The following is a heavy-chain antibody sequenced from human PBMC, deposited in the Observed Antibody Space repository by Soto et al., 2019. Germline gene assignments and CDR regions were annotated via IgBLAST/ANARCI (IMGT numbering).Heavy chain of an antibody. D-gene: IGHD3-10*01. J-gene: IGHJ3*02. CDR1: GFTFSSYA. Sequence: EVQLLESGGGLVQPGGSLRLSCATSGFTFSSYAMSWVRQAPGKGLEWVSAISGGGGSTYYADSVKGRFTISRDNSKNTLYLQVNSLRAEDTAVYYCAKATITGYFASGSRAFDIWGQGTMVTVSS. CDR3: AKATITGYFASGSRAFDI. V-gene: IGHV3-23*01. CDR2: ISGGGGST.